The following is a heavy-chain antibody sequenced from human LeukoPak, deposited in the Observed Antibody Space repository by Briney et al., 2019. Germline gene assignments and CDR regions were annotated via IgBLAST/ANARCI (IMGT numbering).Heavy chain of an antibody. Sequence: GGSLRLSCAASGFTFSSDWMHWVRQAPGQGLVWVSRINPAGSSTNYADSVKGRFTISRDNAMNALYLHLNSLRAEDTAVYYCARGVRGSYGTDLWGQGTLVTVSS. CDR1: GFTFSSDW. V-gene: IGHV3-74*01. CDR3: ARGVRGSYGTDL. D-gene: IGHD1-26*01. CDR2: INPAGSST. J-gene: IGHJ5*02.